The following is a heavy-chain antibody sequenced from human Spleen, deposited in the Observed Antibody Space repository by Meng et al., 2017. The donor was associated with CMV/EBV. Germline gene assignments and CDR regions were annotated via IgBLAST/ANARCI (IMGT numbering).Heavy chain of an antibody. CDR2: IYYSGST. Sequence: SETLSLTCTVSGGSISSYYWSWIRQPPGKGLEWIGYIYYSGSTNYNPSLKSRVTISVDTSKNQFSLKLSSVTAADTAVYYCARGVGSSSREAFDIWGQGTMVTVSS. CDR3: ARGVGSSSREAFDI. J-gene: IGHJ3*02. CDR1: GGSISSYY. V-gene: IGHV4-59*12. D-gene: IGHD6-13*01.